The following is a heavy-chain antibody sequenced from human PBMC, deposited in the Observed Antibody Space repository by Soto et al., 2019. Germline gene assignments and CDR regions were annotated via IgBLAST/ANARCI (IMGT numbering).Heavy chain of an antibody. D-gene: IGHD3-10*01. CDR2: IYYSGST. CDR1: GGSISSYY. V-gene: IGHV4-59*01. Sequence: SETLSLTCTVSGGSISSYYWSWIRQPPGKGLEWIGYIYYSGSTNYNPSLKSRVTISVDTSKNQFSLKLSSVTAADTAVYYCARTGGAAFAIWGQGTMVTVSS. CDR3: ARTGGAAFAI. J-gene: IGHJ3*02.